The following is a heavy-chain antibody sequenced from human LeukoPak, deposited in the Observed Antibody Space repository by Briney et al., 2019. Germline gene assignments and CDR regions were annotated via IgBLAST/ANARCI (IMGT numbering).Heavy chain of an antibody. CDR3: AKEILRYFDWLSEFDY. Sequence: ETLSLTCTVSGGSISSYYWSWIRQPPGKGLEWVSAISGSGGSTYYADSVKGRFTISRDNSKNTLYLQMNSLRAEDTAVYYCAKEILRYFDWLSEFDYWGQGTLVTVSS. J-gene: IGHJ4*02. V-gene: IGHV3-23*01. CDR2: ISGSGGST. D-gene: IGHD3-9*01. CDR1: GGSISSYY.